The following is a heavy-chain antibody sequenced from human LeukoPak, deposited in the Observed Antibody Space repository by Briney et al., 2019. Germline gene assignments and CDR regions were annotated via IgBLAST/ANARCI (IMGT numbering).Heavy chain of an antibody. CDR1: GYTFSSYD. CDR2: MNPNSGNT. V-gene: IGHV1-8*01. Sequence: ASVKVSCKASGYTFSSYDINWVRQAAGQGPEWMGWMNPNSGNTAYAQNFQGRVIMTRNTSISTAYMELSSLRFEDTAVFYCAIRTSRGVSGSSYFDSWGQGTLVTVSP. CDR3: AIRTSRGVSGSSYFDS. J-gene: IGHJ4*02. D-gene: IGHD3-10*01.